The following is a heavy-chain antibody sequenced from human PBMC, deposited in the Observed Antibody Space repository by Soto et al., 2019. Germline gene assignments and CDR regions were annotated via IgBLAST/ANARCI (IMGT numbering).Heavy chain of an antibody. CDR3: ARGHGSGRRIKKNWFDP. V-gene: IGHV4-34*01. CDR1: GGSFSGYY. D-gene: IGHD3-10*01. Sequence: QVQLQQWGAGLLKPSETLSLTCAVYGGSFSGYYWSWIRQPPGKGLEWIGESNHSGSTNYNPSLKSRVTISVDTSKNQFSLKLSSVTAADTAVYYCARGHGSGRRIKKNWFDPWGQGTLVTVSS. J-gene: IGHJ5*02. CDR2: SNHSGST.